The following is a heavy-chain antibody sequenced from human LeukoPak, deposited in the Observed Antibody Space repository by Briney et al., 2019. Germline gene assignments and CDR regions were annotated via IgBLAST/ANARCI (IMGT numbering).Heavy chain of an antibody. CDR1: GGSISGYY. CDR2: IYYSGST. Sequence: PSETLSLTCTVSGGSISGYYWGWIRQPPGKGLEWIGSIYYSGSTYYNPSLKSRVTISVDTSKNQFSLKLSSVTAADTAVYYCARPEGGSSIDYWGQGTLVTVSS. CDR3: ARPEGGSSIDY. V-gene: IGHV4-39*01. J-gene: IGHJ4*02. D-gene: IGHD6-13*01.